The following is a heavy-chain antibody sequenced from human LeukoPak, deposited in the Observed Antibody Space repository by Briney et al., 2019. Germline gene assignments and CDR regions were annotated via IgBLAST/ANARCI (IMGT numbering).Heavy chain of an antibody. V-gene: IGHV4-4*07. CDR3: ARVEYCSSIRCYEGWFDP. J-gene: IGHJ5*02. CDR2: IYSSGST. D-gene: IGHD2-2*01. Sequence: SETLSLTCTVSGGSISSNYWSWIRQPAGKGLEWIGRIYSSGSTIYNASLKSRVTMSVDTSKNQFSLKLSSVTAADTAVYYCARVEYCSSIRCYEGWFDPWGQGTLVTVSS. CDR1: GGSISSNY.